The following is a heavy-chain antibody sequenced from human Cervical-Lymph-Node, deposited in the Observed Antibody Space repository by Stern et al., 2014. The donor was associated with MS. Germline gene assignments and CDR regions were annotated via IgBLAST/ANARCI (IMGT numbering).Heavy chain of an antibody. Sequence: VQLVQSGAEVKQPGESLKISCKLSGYSFTIYYIAWVRQMPGKGLEWMGVIYPYDSDTTYSPSFQGQFTISADKSITTAYLQWSSLRASDTAMYYCARHVQGFDYWGQGTLVTVSS. CDR3: ARHVQGFDY. CDR2: IYPYDSDT. CDR1: GYSFTIYY. J-gene: IGHJ4*02. V-gene: IGHV5-51*01.